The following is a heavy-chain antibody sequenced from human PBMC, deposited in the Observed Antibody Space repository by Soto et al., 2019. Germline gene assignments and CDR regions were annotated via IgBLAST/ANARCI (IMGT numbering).Heavy chain of an antibody. V-gene: IGHV1-69*13. D-gene: IGHD3-10*01. Sequence: ASVKVSCKASGGTFSSYAISWVRQAPGQGLEWMGGIIPIFGTANYAQKFQGRVTITADESTSTAYMELSSLRSEDTAVYYCARTYYYGSGSSSRYYYYGIDVWGQGTTVTVYS. CDR2: IIPIFGTA. CDR3: ARTYYYGSGSSSRYYYYGIDV. J-gene: IGHJ6*02. CDR1: GGTFSSYA.